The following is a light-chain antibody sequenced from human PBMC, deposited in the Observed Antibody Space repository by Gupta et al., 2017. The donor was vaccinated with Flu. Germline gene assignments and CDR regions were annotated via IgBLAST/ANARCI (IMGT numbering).Light chain of an antibody. CDR1: QSVSSY. J-gene: IGKJ4*01. V-gene: IGKV3-11*01. Sequence: EIVLPQSPATLSLSPGERATLSCRASQSVSSYLAWYQQKPGQAPSLLIYDASNRATSITARFSGSGSGTNFFITISSREQEDFAVYYCQQRSDWPPVTFGGGTKVEIK. CDR2: DAS. CDR3: QQRSDWPPVT.